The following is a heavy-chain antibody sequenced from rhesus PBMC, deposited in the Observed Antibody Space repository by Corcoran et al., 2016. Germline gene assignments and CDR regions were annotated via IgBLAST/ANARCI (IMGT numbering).Heavy chain of an antibody. V-gene: IGHV3-134*01. J-gene: IGHJ6*01. D-gene: IGHD4-29*01. CDR2: IDWNSDTI. CDR3: TRENDYAVYGLDS. CDR1: GFTFDDYA. Sequence: EVQLVESGGALAQPGGSLRLSCAASGFTFDDYAMHWVRQAPGKGLEWVFRIDWNSDTIYNADSVKGRFTISRDNAKSSLFLQMDRLRAEDTAVYYCTRENDYAVYGLDSWGQGVVVTVSS.